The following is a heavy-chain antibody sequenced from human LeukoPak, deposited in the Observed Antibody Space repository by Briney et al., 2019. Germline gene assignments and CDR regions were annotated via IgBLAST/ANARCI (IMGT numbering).Heavy chain of an antibody. V-gene: IGHV5-51*01. CDR3: ARRSLCSSTSCYTLFDY. D-gene: IGHD2-2*02. CDR2: IYPGDSDT. Sequence: GESLKISCKGSGYSFTSYWIGRVRQMPGKGLEWMGIIYPGDSDTRYSPSFQGQVTTSADKSISTAYLQWSSLKASDTAMYYCARRSLCSSTSCYTLFDYWGQGTLVTVSS. J-gene: IGHJ4*02. CDR1: GYSFTSYW.